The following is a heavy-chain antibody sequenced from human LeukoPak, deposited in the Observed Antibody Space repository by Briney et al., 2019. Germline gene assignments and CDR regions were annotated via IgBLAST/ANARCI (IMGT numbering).Heavy chain of an antibody. CDR1: GYSFTSYW. CDR2: IYPDNSDS. CDR3: ARGAVSGSSGRYVYFDN. J-gene: IGHJ4*02. Sequence: RGESLKISCKGSGYSFTSYWIVWVRQTPGKGLEWMGIIYPDNSDSRYSPSFQGQVTISADKSVTTAYLQWSSLKASDTAMYYCARGAVSGSSGRYVYFDNWGQGTLVTVSS. V-gene: IGHV5-51*01. D-gene: IGHD3-10*01.